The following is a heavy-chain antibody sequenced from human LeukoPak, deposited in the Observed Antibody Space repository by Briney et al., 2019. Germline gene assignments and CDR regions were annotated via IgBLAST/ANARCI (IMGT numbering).Heavy chain of an antibody. V-gene: IGHV4-34*01. D-gene: IGHD2-2*01. J-gene: IGHJ4*02. CDR1: GGSFSGYD. Sequence: ASETLSLTCAVYGGSFSGYDWSWIRQPPGKGLEWIGEINHSGSTNYNPSLKSRVTISVDTSKNQFSLKLSSVTAADTAVYCCATLGVYCSSTSCYDYWGQGTLVTVSS. CDR2: INHSGST. CDR3: ATLGVYCSSTSCYDY.